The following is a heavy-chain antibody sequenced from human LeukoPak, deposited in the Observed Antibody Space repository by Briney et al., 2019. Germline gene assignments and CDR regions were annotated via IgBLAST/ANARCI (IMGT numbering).Heavy chain of an antibody. CDR2: TYHSGST. J-gene: IGHJ4*02. Sequence: SETLSLTCAVSGGSISSGGYSWSWIRQPPGKGLEWIGYTYHSGSTYYNPSLKSRVTISVDRSKNQFSLKLSSVTAADTAVYYCARDMLSYYYDSSGYFGFFDYWGQGTLVTVSS. CDR1: GGSISSGGYS. D-gene: IGHD3-22*01. CDR3: ARDMLSYYYDSSGYFGFFDY. V-gene: IGHV4-30-2*01.